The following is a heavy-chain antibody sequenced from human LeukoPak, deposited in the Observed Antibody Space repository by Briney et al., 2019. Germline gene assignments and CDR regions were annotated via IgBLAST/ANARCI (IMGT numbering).Heavy chain of an antibody. V-gene: IGHV4-4*07. CDR1: GGSISSFY. CDR3: ARVGCSSTSCAPHFDY. D-gene: IGHD2-2*01. Sequence: SETLSLTCTVSGGSISSFYWNWIRQPAGKGLEWIGRIYASGSTNYNPSLKSRVTMSVDTSKNQFSLKLSSVTAADTAVYYCARVGCSSTSCAPHFDYWGQGTLVTVSS. CDR2: IYASGST. J-gene: IGHJ4*02.